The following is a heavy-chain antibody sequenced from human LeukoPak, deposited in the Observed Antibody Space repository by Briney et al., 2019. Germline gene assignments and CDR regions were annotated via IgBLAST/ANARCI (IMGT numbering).Heavy chain of an antibody. CDR2: INPNSGVT. Sequence: ASVKVSCKASGYTFTAYPIHWVRQAPGQGLEWMGRINPNSGVTNYAQKFQGRVIMTRDTSISTAYMQLSSLKSDDTAVYYCARDSGNWSSFGSWGQGSLVIVSS. V-gene: IGHV1-2*06. CDR1: GYTFTAYP. J-gene: IGHJ4*02. D-gene: IGHD2-21*01. CDR3: ARDSGNWSSFGS.